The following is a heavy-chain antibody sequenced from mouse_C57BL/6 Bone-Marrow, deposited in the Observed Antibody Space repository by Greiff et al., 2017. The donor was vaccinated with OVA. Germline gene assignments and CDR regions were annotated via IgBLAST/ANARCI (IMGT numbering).Heavy chain of an antibody. D-gene: IGHD3-2*02. V-gene: IGHV1-55*01. CDR3: ARRRGSLDSSNYFDD. J-gene: IGHJ2*01. CDR1: GYTFTSYW. Sequence: VQLQQPGAELVKPGASVKMSCKASGYTFTSYWITWVKQRPGQGLEWIGDIYPGSGSTNYNEKFKSKATLTVDPSSSTAYMQLSSLTSEDSAVYYCARRRGSLDSSNYFDDWGQGTTLTVSS. CDR2: IYPGSGST.